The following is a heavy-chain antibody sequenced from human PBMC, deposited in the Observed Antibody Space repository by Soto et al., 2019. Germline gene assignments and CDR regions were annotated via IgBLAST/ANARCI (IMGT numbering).Heavy chain of an antibody. Sequence: QVQLQESGPGLVKPSQTLSLTCTVSGDAISRGGYYWGWIRQHPGKGLQWLGYSYYSGNTYYSPSLRGRITISVDMSENQFSLKLTSATAADTAVYYCVRCRGYTGRGPGGWWFDPWGQGTLVTVSS. D-gene: IGHD5-12*01. CDR1: GDAISRGGYY. J-gene: IGHJ5*02. V-gene: IGHV4-31*03. CDR2: SYYSGNT. CDR3: VRCRGYTGRGPGGWWFDP.